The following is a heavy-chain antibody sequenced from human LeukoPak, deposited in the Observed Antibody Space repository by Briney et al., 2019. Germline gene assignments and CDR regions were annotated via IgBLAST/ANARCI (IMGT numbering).Heavy chain of an antibody. CDR3: AQNFYDSSGLYFDY. Sequence: PGGSLRLSCAASGFSFSNYGMTWVRQAPGKGLEWISYIAFGTDTIYYADSVKGRFTVSRDNAENSLCLQMNSLRAEDTAVYYCAQNFYDSSGLYFDYWGQGTLVTVSS. J-gene: IGHJ4*02. V-gene: IGHV3-48*04. D-gene: IGHD3-22*01. CDR2: IAFGTDTI. CDR1: GFSFSNYG.